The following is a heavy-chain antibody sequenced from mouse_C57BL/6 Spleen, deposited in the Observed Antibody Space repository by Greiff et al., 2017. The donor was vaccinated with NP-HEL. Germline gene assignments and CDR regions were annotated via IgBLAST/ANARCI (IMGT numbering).Heavy chain of an antibody. CDR1: GYTFTSYW. CDR2: INPSSGYT. CDR3: ARCVYDYDLYYAMDY. J-gene: IGHJ4*01. D-gene: IGHD2-4*01. Sequence: VQGVESGAELAKPGASVKLSCKASGYTFTSYWMHWVKQRPGQGLEWIGYINPSSGYTKYNQKFKDKATLTADKSSSTAYMQLSSLTYEDSAVYYCARCVYDYDLYYAMDYWGQGTSVTVSS. V-gene: IGHV1-7*01.